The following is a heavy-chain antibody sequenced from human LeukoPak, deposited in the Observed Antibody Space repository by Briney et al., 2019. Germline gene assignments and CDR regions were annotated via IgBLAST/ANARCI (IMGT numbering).Heavy chain of an antibody. CDR2: INPNCGGT. V-gene: IGHV1-2*02. Sequence: ASVKVSCKASGYTFTGYYMHWVRQAPGQGLEWMGWINPNCGGTNYAQKFQGRVTMTRDTSIGTAYMELSRLRSDDTAVYYCARGAMVVVVAASGFDYWGQGTLVTVSS. CDR3: ARGAMVVVVAASGFDY. D-gene: IGHD2-15*01. J-gene: IGHJ4*02. CDR1: GYTFTGYY.